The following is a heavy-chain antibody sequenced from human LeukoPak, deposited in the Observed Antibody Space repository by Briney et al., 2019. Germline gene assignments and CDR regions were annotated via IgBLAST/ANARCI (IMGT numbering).Heavy chain of an antibody. J-gene: IGHJ6*02. D-gene: IGHD2-2*01. Sequence: ASVTVSFTSSGYTFTGYYLHWLRQAPGQGLERMGWINPNSGGTNYSYKFPGRVTITTDTTISTAYMELSRLRSDDTAVYYCARAYCSSTSCYYYYYGMDVWGQGTTVTVSS. CDR2: INPNSGGT. CDR3: ARAYCSSTSCYYYYYGMDV. V-gene: IGHV1-2*02. CDR1: GYTFTGYY.